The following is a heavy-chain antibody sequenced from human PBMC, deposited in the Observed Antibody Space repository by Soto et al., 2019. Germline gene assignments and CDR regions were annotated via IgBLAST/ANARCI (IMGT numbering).Heavy chain of an antibody. D-gene: IGHD5-12*01. Sequence: QVQLVESGGGVVQPGRSLRLSCAASGFTFSSYGMHWVRQAPGKGLAWVAVIWYDGSNKYYADSVKGRFTISRDNSKNTLYLQMNSLRAEDTAVYYCASSGYDSYYFDYWGQGTLVTVSS. CDR3: ASSGYDSYYFDY. J-gene: IGHJ4*02. V-gene: IGHV3-33*01. CDR2: IWYDGSNK. CDR1: GFTFSSYG.